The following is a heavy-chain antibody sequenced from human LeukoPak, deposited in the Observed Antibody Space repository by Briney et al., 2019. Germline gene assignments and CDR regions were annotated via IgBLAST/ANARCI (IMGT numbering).Heavy chain of an antibody. D-gene: IGHD3-22*01. CDR3: ARDSVRYDNGMDV. CDR2: IYHSGST. Sequence: SETLSLTCTVSGYSISSGYYWGWIRQPPGKGLEWIGSIYHSGSTYYNPSLKSRVTISVDTSKNQFSLNLTSVTAADTAVYYCARDSVRYDNGMDVWGQGTTVTVSS. J-gene: IGHJ6*02. V-gene: IGHV4-38-2*02. CDR1: GYSISSGYY.